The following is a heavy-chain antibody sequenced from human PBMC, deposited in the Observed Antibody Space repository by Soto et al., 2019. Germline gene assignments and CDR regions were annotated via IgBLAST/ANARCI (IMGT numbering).Heavy chain of an antibody. Sequence: ASVKVSCKASGYTFTSYAMHWVRQAPGQRLEWMGWINAGNGNTKYSQKFQGRVTITRDTSASTAYMELSSLRSEDTAVYYCDREPRTIFGAVYYFDHWGQGTLVTVSS. CDR1: GYTFTSYA. D-gene: IGHD3-3*01. CDR3: DREPRTIFGAVYYFDH. J-gene: IGHJ4*02. V-gene: IGHV1-3*01. CDR2: INAGNGNT.